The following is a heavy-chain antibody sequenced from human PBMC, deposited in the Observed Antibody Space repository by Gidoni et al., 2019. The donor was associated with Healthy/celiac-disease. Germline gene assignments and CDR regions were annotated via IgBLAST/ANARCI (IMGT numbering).Heavy chain of an antibody. CDR1: GFTFSSYG. D-gene: IGHD3-10*01. CDR2: IWYDGSNK. Sequence: QVQLVESGGGVVQPGRSLRLSCAASGFTFSSYGMHWVRQAPGKGLEWVAVIWYDGSNKYYADSVKGRFTISRDNSKNTLYLQMNSLRAEDTAVYYCARDPYGSGSYGDYYYYGMDVWGQGTTVTVSS. V-gene: IGHV3-33*01. CDR3: ARDPYGSGSYGDYYYYGMDV. J-gene: IGHJ6*02.